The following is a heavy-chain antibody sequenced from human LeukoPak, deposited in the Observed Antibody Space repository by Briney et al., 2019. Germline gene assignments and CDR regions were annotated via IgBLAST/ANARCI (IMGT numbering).Heavy chain of an antibody. CDR2: ISSSGSSI. Sequence: GGSLRLSCAASGFTFSDSYMSWIRQAPGKGLEWLSYISSSGSSIYYADSVKGRFTISRDSAKNSIYLQMNNLRAEDTAVYYCARDGSAYSYYFDYWGQGTLVTVSS. D-gene: IGHD3-22*01. CDR1: GFTFSDSY. V-gene: IGHV3-11*01. CDR3: ARDGSAYSYYFDY. J-gene: IGHJ4*02.